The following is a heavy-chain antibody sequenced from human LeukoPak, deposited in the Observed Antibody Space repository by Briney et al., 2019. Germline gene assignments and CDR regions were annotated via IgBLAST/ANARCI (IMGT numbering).Heavy chain of an antibody. CDR3: ARVPHILTAYYEGPHYFDY. CDR1: GYTFTGYY. V-gene: IGHV1-2*02. Sequence: GASVKVSCKASGYTFTGYYMHWVRQAPGQGLEWMGWINPNSGGTNYAQKFQGRVTMTRDTSISTAYMELSRLRSDDTAVYYCARVPHILTAYYEGPHYFDYWGQGTLVTVSS. CDR2: INPNSGGT. J-gene: IGHJ4*02. D-gene: IGHD3-9*01.